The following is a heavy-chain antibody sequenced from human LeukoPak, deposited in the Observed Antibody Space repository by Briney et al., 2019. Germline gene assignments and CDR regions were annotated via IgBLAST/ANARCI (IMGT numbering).Heavy chain of an antibody. J-gene: IGHJ5*02. D-gene: IGHD4-11*01. V-gene: IGHV1-2*02. Sequence: WASVKVSCKASGYTFTGYYMHWVRQAPGQGLEWMGWINPNSGGTNYAQKFQGRVTMTRDTSISTAYMELSRLRSDDTAVYYCARDPTTVTTFCWGTRTNHNWFDPWGQGTLVTVSS. CDR2: INPNSGGT. CDR3: ARDPTTVTTFCWGTRTNHNWFDP. CDR1: GYTFTGYY.